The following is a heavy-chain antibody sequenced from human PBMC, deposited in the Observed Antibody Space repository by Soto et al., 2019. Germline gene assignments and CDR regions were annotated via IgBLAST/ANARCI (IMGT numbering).Heavy chain of an antibody. CDR3: ARVVETAAVPLDS. J-gene: IGHJ4*02. CDR1: GYNFIGYY. Sequence: QVQLVPSGAAVKKPGASVKVSCKASGYNFIGYYIHWVRLAPGQRLEWVGWVNPKSGATHYTQTFQGRVTMTGDTSINTAYMSLSWLTSDDTAVYYCARVVETAAVPLDSWGQGTLVTGSS. CDR2: VNPKSGAT. V-gene: IGHV1-2*02. D-gene: IGHD5-18*01.